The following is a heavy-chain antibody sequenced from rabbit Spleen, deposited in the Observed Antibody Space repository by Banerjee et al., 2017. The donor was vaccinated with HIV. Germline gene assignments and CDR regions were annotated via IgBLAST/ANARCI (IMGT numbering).Heavy chain of an antibody. J-gene: IGHJ4*01. CDR3: ARDWRYDDYDL. Sequence: EESGGDLVQPGTSRTLTCTASGFSFSGTYYMCWVRQAPGKGLEWIAYIYPGFGIKNYADSMKGRFTVSSDNAQNTVFLQMTSLTASDTATYFCARDWRYDDYDLWGQGTLVTVS. CDR1: GFSFSGTYY. D-gene: IGHD2-1*01. V-gene: IGHV1S40*01. CDR2: IYPGFGIK.